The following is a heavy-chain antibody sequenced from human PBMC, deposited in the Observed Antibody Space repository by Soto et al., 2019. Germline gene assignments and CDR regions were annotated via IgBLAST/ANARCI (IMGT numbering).Heavy chain of an antibody. V-gene: IGHV4-39*07. D-gene: IGHD6-6*01. CDR3: ARGSRPPRGYSSSGHFDY. CDR2: IKHSGST. J-gene: IGHJ4*02. CDR1: GGSISSSSYY. Sequence: PSETLSLTCTVSGGSISSSSYYWGWIRQPPGKGLEWIGEIKHSGSTNYNPSLKSRVTISVDTSKNQFSLKLSSVTAADTAVYYCARGSRPPRGYSSSGHFDYWGQGTLVTAPQ.